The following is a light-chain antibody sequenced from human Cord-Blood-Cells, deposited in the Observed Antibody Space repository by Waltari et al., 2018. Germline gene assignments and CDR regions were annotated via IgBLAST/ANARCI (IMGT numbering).Light chain of an antibody. CDR3: SSYTSSSTYV. Sequence: QSALTQPASVSGSPGQSITISCTGTSRHVGGYNYVSWYQQHPGKAPKLRIYEVSNRPSGVSNRFSGSKSGNTASLTISGLQAEDEADYYCSSYTSSSTYVFGTGTKVTVL. CDR1: SRHVGGYNY. J-gene: IGLJ1*01. CDR2: EVS. V-gene: IGLV2-14*01.